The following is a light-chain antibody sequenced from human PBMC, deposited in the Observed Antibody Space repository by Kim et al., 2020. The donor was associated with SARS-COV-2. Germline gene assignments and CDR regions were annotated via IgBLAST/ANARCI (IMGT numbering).Light chain of an antibody. Sequence: ASVKRTCALSSGHSSYAIAWLQQQPEKGPRYLMKVNSDGSHTRGDGIPDRFSGSSSGDERYLSISNLQSEDEADFYCQTWGTGFVVFGRGTQLTVL. J-gene: IGLJ2*01. V-gene: IGLV4-69*01. CDR2: VNSDGSH. CDR3: QTWGTGFVV. CDR1: SGHSSYA.